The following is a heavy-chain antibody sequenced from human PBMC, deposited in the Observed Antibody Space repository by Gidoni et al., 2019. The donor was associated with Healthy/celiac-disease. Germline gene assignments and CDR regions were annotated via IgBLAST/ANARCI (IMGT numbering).Heavy chain of an antibody. D-gene: IGHD3-22*01. Sequence: EVQLVESGGGLVQPGGSLRLSCAASGFTVSSNYMSWVRQAPGKGLEWVSVIYSGGSTYYAYSVKGRFTISRDNSKNTLYLQMNSLRAEDTAVYYCARDFSYDSSGFFDYWGQGTLVTVSS. J-gene: IGHJ4*02. CDR1: GFTVSSNY. CDR3: ARDFSYDSSGFFDY. V-gene: IGHV3-66*02. CDR2: IYSGGST.